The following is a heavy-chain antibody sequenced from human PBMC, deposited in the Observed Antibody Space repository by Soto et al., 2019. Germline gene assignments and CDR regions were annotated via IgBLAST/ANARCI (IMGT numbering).Heavy chain of an antibody. CDR3: ARVLYYGSGSYSPYGMDV. Sequence: QVQLVQSGAEVKKPGSSVKVSCKTSGVSFNNNGIGWVRQAPGHGLEWMGGVSPPFRTSNYARKFQGRISMTADASTGTANMELSSLTSEDTAQYYCARVLYYGSGSYSPYGMDVWGQGTTVTVSS. CDR1: GVSFNNNG. D-gene: IGHD3-10*01. CDR2: VSPPFRTS. J-gene: IGHJ6*02. V-gene: IGHV1-69*01.